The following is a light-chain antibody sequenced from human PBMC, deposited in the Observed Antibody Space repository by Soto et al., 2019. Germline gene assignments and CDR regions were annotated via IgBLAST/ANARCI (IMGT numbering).Light chain of an antibody. Sequence: VLTQSPGALSLSPGERVTLSCRASQSVTNNYLAWYQKKPGQAPRVLISGASNRATGIPDRFSGSGSGTDFTLTISRLEPEDFAVYYCQQYARSPFTFGQGTELEIK. V-gene: IGKV3-20*01. CDR3: QQYARSPFT. CDR2: GAS. J-gene: IGKJ2*01. CDR1: QSVTNNY.